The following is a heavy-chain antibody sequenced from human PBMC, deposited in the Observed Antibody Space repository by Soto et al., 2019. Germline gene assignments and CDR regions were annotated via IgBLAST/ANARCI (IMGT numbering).Heavy chain of an antibody. CDR3: ATVTGRRYYDSSGPPPTPHFDY. CDR1: GYTLTELS. Sequence: GASVKVSCKVSGYTLTELSMHWVRQAPGKGLEWMGGFDPEDGETIYAQKFQGRVTMTEDTSTDTAYMELSSLRSEDTAVYYCATVTGRRYYDSSGPPPTPHFDYWGQGTLVTVSS. D-gene: IGHD3-22*01. CDR2: FDPEDGET. J-gene: IGHJ4*02. V-gene: IGHV1-24*01.